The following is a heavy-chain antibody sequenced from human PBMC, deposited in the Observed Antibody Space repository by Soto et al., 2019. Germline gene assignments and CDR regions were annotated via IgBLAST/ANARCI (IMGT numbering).Heavy chain of an antibody. D-gene: IGHD2-2*01. CDR3: ARPANIVVVPAAIEVGYYYYGMDV. CDR2: IIPIFGTA. CDR1: GGTFSSYA. V-gene: IGHV1-69*01. J-gene: IGHJ6*02. Sequence: QVQLVQSGAEVQKPGSSVKVSCKASGGTFSSYAISWVRQAPGQGLEWMGGIIPIFGTANYAQKFQGRVTITADESTSTAYMELSSLRSEDTAVYYCARPANIVVVPAAIEVGYYYYGMDVWGQGTTVTVSS.